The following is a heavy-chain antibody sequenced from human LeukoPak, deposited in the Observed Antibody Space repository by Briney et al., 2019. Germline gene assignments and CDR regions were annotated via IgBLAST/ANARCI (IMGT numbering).Heavy chain of an antibody. Sequence: SETLSHTCTVSGGSISSYYWSWIRQPPGKGLEWIGYIYYSGSTNYNPSLKSRVTISVDTSKNQFSLKLSSVTAADTAVYYCARVRPRGAYDYWGQGTLVTVSS. D-gene: IGHD4/OR15-4a*01. V-gene: IGHV4-59*01. CDR3: ARVRPRGAYDY. CDR1: GGSISSYY. J-gene: IGHJ4*02. CDR2: IYYSGST.